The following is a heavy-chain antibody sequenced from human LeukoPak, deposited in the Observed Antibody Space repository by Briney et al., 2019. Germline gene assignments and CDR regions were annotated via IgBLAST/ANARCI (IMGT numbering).Heavy chain of an antibody. V-gene: IGHV3-23*01. CDR2: VTGNGDTT. CDR3: ARNAADCTTSACYDS. D-gene: IGHD2-8*01. Sequence: GGSLRLSCAASGFTLRNYAMTWVRQAPGKGLEWDSVVTGNGDTTYYADSLKGRFSISRDNSRNTLYLQMNSLRAEDTAVYHCARNAADCTTSACYDSWGQGTLVTVSS. J-gene: IGHJ4*02. CDR1: GFTLRNYA.